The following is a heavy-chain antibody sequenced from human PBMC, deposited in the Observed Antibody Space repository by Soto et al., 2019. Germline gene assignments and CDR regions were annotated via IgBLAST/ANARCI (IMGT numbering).Heavy chain of an antibody. Sequence: GGSLRLSCAASGFTFSSYAMSWVRQAPGKGLEWVSAISGSGGSTYYADSVKGRFTISRDNSKNTLYLQMKSLRAEDTAVYYCAKEGYYGSGSYRDDAFDIWGQGTMVTVSS. CDR1: GFTFSSYA. D-gene: IGHD3-10*01. V-gene: IGHV3-23*01. CDR3: AKEGYYGSGSYRDDAFDI. J-gene: IGHJ3*02. CDR2: ISGSGGST.